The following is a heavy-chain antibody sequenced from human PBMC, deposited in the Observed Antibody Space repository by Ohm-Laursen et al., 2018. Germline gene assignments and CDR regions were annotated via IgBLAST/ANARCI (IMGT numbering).Heavy chain of an antibody. V-gene: IGHV3-23*01. CDR2: ISDNGVST. J-gene: IGHJ6*02. CDR1: GFTFSSYT. Sequence: SLRLSCAASGFTFSSYTMSWVRQAPGKGLEWVSTISDNGVSTYYADSMKGRFTISRDNSKNTLSLQMDSLRAEDTAVYYCAKDIRNYYYYSMDAWGQGTTVTVSS. CDR3: AKDIRNYYYYSMDA.